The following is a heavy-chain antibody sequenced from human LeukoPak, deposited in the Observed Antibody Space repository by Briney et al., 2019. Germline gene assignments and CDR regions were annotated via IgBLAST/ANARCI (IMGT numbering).Heavy chain of an antibody. CDR1: GFTVRSNY. D-gene: IGHD3-10*01. V-gene: IGHV3-66*04. J-gene: IGHJ4*02. Sequence: GGSLRLSCASYGFTVRSNYMSWLRQAPGKGLEWVSVIYSGGSTYYADSVKGRFTISRDNSKNTLYLQMNSLRAEDTAVYYCARHTYDGFGELLLDYWGQGTLVTVSS. CDR2: IYSGGST. CDR3: ARHTYDGFGELLLDY.